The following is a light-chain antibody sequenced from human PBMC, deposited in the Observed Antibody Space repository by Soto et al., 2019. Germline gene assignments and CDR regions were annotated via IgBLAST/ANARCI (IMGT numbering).Light chain of an antibody. J-gene: IGKJ3*01. CDR3: QQYGDSPL. V-gene: IGKV3-20*01. Sequence: EIVLTQSPGTLSLSPWDRATLSCRASQSVRSSYLAWYQQKPGQAPRLLIYGASSRATGIPARFSGSGSGTDFTLTISRLEPEDFAVYYCQQYGDSPLFGPGTKVDIK. CDR1: QSVRSSY. CDR2: GAS.